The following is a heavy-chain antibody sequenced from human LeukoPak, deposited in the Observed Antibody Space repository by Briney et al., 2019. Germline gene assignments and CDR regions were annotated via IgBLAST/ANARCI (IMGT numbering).Heavy chain of an antibody. Sequence: SVKVSCKASGGTFSSYAISWVRQAPGQGLEWMGGIIPIFGTANYAQKFQGRVTITADKSTSTAYMELSSLRSEDTAVYYCAWGRKGGWPPHDAFDTWGQGTMVTVSS. CDR2: IIPIFGTA. CDR1: GGTFSSYA. J-gene: IGHJ3*02. D-gene: IGHD6-19*01. CDR3: AWGRKGGWPPHDAFDT. V-gene: IGHV1-69*06.